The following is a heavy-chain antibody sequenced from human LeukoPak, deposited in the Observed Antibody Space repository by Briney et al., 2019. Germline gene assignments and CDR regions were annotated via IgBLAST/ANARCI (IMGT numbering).Heavy chain of an antibody. V-gene: IGHV3-74*01. CDR1: GFTFSSYW. J-gene: IGHJ4*02. Sequence: GGSLRLSCAASGFTFSSYWMHWVRHAPGKGLVWVSRINSDGSSTSYADSVKGRFTISRDNAKNTLYLQMNSLRAEDTAVYYCTRDPIAGAPDYFDYWGQGTLVTVSS. CDR3: TRDPIAGAPDYFDY. CDR2: INSDGSST. D-gene: IGHD1-26*01.